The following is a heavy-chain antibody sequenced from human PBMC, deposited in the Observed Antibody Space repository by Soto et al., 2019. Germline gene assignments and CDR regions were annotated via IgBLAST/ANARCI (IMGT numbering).Heavy chain of an antibody. D-gene: IGHD3-16*02. Sequence: PGGSLRLSCAASGFTFSSYAMSWVRQAPGKGLEWVSAISGSGGSTYYADSVKGRFTISRDNSKNTLYLQMNSLRAEDTALYYCAKMTYNVGSYRYGSYFDYWGQGTLVTVSS. V-gene: IGHV3-23*01. CDR3: AKMTYNVGSYRYGSYFDY. CDR2: ISGSGGST. J-gene: IGHJ4*02. CDR1: GFTFSSYA.